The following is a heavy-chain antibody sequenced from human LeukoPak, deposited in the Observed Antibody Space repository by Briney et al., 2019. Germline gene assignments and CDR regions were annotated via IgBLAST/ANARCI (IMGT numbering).Heavy chain of an antibody. V-gene: IGHV3-30*02. CDR3: AKDLAYWGSNYYCYGMDV. Sequence: GGSLRLSCAASGFTFSSYGMHWVRQAPGKGLEWVAFIRYDGSNKYYADSVKGRFTTSRDNSKNTLYLQMNSLRAEDTAVYYCAKDLAYWGSNYYCYGMDVWGQGTTVTVSS. CDR1: GFTFSSYG. CDR2: IRYDGSNK. D-gene: IGHD7-27*01. J-gene: IGHJ6*02.